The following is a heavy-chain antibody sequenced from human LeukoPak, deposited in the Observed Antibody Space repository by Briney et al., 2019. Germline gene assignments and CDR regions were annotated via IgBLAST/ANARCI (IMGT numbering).Heavy chain of an antibody. Sequence: ASVKVSCTASGYTFTSYYMHWVRQAPGQGLEWMGIINPSGGSTSYAQKFQGRVTMTRDTSTSTVYMELSSLRSEDTAVYYCAREEWELAFDYWGQGTLVTVSS. D-gene: IGHD1-26*01. CDR1: GYTFTSYY. J-gene: IGHJ4*02. CDR3: AREEWELAFDY. V-gene: IGHV1-46*01. CDR2: INPSGGST.